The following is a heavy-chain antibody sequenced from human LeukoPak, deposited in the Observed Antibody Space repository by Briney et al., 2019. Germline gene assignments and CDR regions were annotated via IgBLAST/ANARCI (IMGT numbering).Heavy chain of an antibody. Sequence: SVKVSCKASGGSLINCAISWVRRAPGQGLEWMGGIIPRSGKPHYAQKFQGRVTITADTLTSMVYMELTSLTVEDTDVYYCARPRSDSVYFSDGFDVWSQGTMVTVSS. CDR2: IIPRSGKP. J-gene: IGHJ3*01. CDR3: ARPRSDSVYFSDGFDV. CDR1: GGSLINCA. D-gene: IGHD3-9*01. V-gene: IGHV1-69*06.